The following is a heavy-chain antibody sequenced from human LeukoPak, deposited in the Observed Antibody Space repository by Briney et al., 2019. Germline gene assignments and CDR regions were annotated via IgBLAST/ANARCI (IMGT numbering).Heavy chain of an antibody. D-gene: IGHD6-13*01. J-gene: IGHJ4*02. CDR3: ARFAGIAAAGTHIDY. V-gene: IGHV1-46*01. CDR1: GYTFTIYY. CDR2: INPSGGST. Sequence: GASVKVSFKASGYTFTIYYMHWVRQAPGQGLEWMGVINPSGGSTSYTQKFQGRVTMTRDTSTSTVYMELSSLRSEDTAVYYCARFAGIAAAGTHIDYWGQGTLVTVSS.